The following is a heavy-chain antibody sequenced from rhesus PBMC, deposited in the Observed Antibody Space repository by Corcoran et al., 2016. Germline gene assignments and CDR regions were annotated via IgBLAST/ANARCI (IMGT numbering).Heavy chain of an antibody. CDR1: GGSSSSGYYY. Sequence: QVQLQESGPGLVKPSETLSLTCAVSGGSSSSGYYYWSWIRQPPGKGLEWIGYITYRGSTSYNPSLTSGVTISRDPSKSQFSLRLSSWTAADTAVYYWARVLGGVRFLIWAKGALVPASS. CDR3: ARVLGGVRFLI. V-gene: IGHV4-122*02. J-gene: IGHJ1*01. CDR2: ITYRGST. D-gene: IGHD5-24*01.